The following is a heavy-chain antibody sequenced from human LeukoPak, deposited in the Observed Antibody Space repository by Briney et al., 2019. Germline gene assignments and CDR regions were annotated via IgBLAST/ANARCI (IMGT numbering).Heavy chain of an antibody. CDR2: IKQDGSEK. CDR1: EFIFSDYW. Sequence: GSLRLSCAASEFIFSDYWMNWVRQAPGKGLEWVANIKQDGSEKQYVDSVRGRFTISRDNAKNSLYLQMNSLRVEDTAVYYCARDGFVGAADYWGQGTLVTVSS. J-gene: IGHJ4*02. CDR3: ARDGFVGAADY. D-gene: IGHD6-13*01. V-gene: IGHV3-7*01.